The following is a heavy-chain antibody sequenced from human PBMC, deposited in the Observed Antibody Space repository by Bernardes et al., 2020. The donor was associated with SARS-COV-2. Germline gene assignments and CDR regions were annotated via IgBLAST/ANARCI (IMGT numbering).Heavy chain of an antibody. V-gene: IGHV3-23*01. CDR3: AKERVSIPIYEMDV. CDR2: ISGSGGKT. J-gene: IGHJ6*02. Sequence: GGSLRLSCAASGFTFDNHAMSWVRQAPGKGLEWVSSISGSGGKTYHPDSVKGRFSVSRDNSSKILYLQMSSLRVEDTAVYYCAKERVSIPIYEMDVWGQGTTIIVS. CDR1: GFTFDNHA. D-gene: IGHD2-21*01.